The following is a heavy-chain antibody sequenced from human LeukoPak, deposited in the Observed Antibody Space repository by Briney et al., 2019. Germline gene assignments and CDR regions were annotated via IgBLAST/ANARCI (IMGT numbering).Heavy chain of an antibody. D-gene: IGHD2-15*01. Sequence: SETLSLTCTVSGGSISSYYWSWIRQPPGKGLEWIGYISYSGSTNYNPSLKSRVTISVDTSKNQFSQKLSSVTAADTAVYYCARHDFSGATCYLPPHYWGQGTLVTVSS. CDR2: ISYSGST. CDR3: ARHDFSGATCYLPPHY. V-gene: IGHV4-59*08. J-gene: IGHJ4*02. CDR1: GGSISSYY.